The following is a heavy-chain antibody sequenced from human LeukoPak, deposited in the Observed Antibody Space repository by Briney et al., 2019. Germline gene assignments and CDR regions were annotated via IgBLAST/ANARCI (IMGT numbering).Heavy chain of an antibody. J-gene: IGHJ4*02. D-gene: IGHD3-22*01. CDR1: GFTFSNAW. V-gene: IGHV3-15*01. CDR2: IKSKTDGETT. Sequence: SGGSLRLSCAASGFTFSNAWMSWVRQAPGKGLEWVGRIKSKTDGETTDYAAPVKGRFTISRDDSKNTLYLQMNSLKTEDTAVYYCTTVYSDSSGYYFNYCDYWGQGTLVTVST. CDR3: TTVYSDSSGYYFNYCDY.